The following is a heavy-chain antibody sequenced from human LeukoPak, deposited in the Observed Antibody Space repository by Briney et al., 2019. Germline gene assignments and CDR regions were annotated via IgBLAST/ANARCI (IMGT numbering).Heavy chain of an antibody. V-gene: IGHV3-7*01. Sequence: GGSLRLSCAASGFTFSSYWMSWVRQAPGKGLEWVANIKEDGSEDYYVDSVKGRFTISRDNSKNSLYLQMNSLRAEDTAVYYCASRIYSSSWSSLPYYFDYWGQGTLVTVSS. D-gene: IGHD6-13*01. J-gene: IGHJ4*02. CDR1: GFTFSSYW. CDR3: ASRIYSSSWSSLPYYFDY. CDR2: IKEDGSED.